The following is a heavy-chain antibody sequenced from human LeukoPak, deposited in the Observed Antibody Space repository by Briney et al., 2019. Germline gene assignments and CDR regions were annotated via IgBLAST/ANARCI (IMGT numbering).Heavy chain of an antibody. V-gene: IGHV3-23*01. J-gene: IGHJ4*02. CDR1: GFTFSNYW. Sequence: GGSLKLSCAASGFTFSNYWMTWVRQAPGKGLEWVSGISGRGASKYYADSVKGRFTISRDNSKNTLYLQMNSLRAEDTAVYYCAKGVVVAPDVTPFDYWGQGTLVTVSS. CDR2: ISGRGASK. CDR3: AKGVVVAPDVTPFDY. D-gene: IGHD2-2*01.